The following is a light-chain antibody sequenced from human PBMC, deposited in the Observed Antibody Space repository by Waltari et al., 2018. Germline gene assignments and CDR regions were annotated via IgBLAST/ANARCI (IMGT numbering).Light chain of an antibody. CDR3: AAWDDSLSGPV. J-gene: IGLJ3*02. CDR2: RSN. Sequence: QSVLTQPPSASGTPGQRVTISCSGSSSDIGSTYVYWYQQLPGTAPKLLIYRSNHWPSGVPDRFSGSRSGTSASLAISGLRSEDEADYHCAAWDDSLSGPVFGGGTKLTVL. CDR1: SSDIGSTY. V-gene: IGLV1-47*01.